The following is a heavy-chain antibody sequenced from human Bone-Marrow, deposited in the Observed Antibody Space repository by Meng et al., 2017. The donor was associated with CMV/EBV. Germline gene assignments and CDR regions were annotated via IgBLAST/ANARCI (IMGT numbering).Heavy chain of an antibody. CDR1: GYTFTSYD. V-gene: IGHV1-8*02. J-gene: IGHJ4*02. Sequence: SGYTFTSYDINWVRQATGQGLEWMGWMNPNSGNTGYAQKFQGRVTMTRDTSISTAYMELSRLRSDDTAVYYCARVRKDSSSWYGSDYWGQGTLVTVSS. D-gene: IGHD6-13*01. CDR3: ARVRKDSSSWYGSDY. CDR2: MNPNSGNT.